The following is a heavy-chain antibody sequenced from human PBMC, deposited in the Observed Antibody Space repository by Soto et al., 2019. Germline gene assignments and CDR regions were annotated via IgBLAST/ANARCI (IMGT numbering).Heavy chain of an antibody. V-gene: IGHV1-2*04. CDR2: INPNSGGT. CDR1: GYTFTSYG. D-gene: IGHD6-13*01. Sequence: ASVKVSCKASGYTFTSYGISWVRQAPGQGLEWMGWINPNSGGTNYAQKFQGWVTMTRDTSISTAYMELSRLRSDDTAVYYCARLAHSSSWYGYFQHWGQ. J-gene: IGHJ1*01. CDR3: ARLAHSSSWYGYFQH.